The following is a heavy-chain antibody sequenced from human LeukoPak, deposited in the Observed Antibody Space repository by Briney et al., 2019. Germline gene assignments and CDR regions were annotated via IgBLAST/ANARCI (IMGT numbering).Heavy chain of an antibody. D-gene: IGHD3-22*01. CDR2: INPNLGDT. J-gene: IGHJ4*02. V-gene: IGHV1-2*02. Sequence: ASVKVSCKASGYTFTSYGISWVRQAPGQGLEWMGWINPNLGDTHYTQKFQGRVTMTRDTSINTAYMELSSLRSEDTAVYYCAVSGYSGGYYFDYWGQGTLVTVSS. CDR1: GYTFTSYG. CDR3: AVSGYSGGYYFDY.